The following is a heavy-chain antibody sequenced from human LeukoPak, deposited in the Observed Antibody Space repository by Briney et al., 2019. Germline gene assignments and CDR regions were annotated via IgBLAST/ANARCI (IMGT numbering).Heavy chain of an antibody. CDR3: ARDLYVGCSGGTCSPTHYYGLDV. J-gene: IGHJ6*02. Sequence: SDTLSLTCAVSGYSISSTSRWGWIRQPPGKGLEWIGYIYYSGSTYYNPSLKSRVTMSVDTSKNQFSLNLSSVTAADTAVYYCARDLYVGCSGGTCSPTHYYGLDVWGQGTTVTVSS. V-gene: IGHV4-28*03. D-gene: IGHD2-15*01. CDR1: GYSISSTSR. CDR2: IYYSGST.